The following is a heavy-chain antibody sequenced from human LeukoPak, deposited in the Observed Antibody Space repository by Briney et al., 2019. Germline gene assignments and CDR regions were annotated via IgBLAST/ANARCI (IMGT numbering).Heavy chain of an antibody. Sequence: PSETLSLICTVSGGSISSYYWSWIRQPAGKGLEWIGRIYTSGSTNYNPSLKSRVTMSVDTSKNQFSLKLSSVTAADTAVYYCARATYSSSWYYFDYWGQGTLVTVSS. J-gene: IGHJ4*02. D-gene: IGHD6-13*01. CDR2: IYTSGST. CDR1: GGSISSYY. V-gene: IGHV4-4*07. CDR3: ARATYSSSWYYFDY.